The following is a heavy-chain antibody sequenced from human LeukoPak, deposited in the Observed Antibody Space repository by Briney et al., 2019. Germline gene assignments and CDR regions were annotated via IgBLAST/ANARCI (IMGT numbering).Heavy chain of an antibody. CDR1: GYTFTSYD. V-gene: IGHV1-8*03. D-gene: IGHD5-18*01. J-gene: IGHJ4*02. CDR3: ARGLATYSYGLGGDY. Sequence: ASVKVSCKASGYTFTSYDINWVRQATGQGLEWMGWMNPNSGNTGYAQKFQGRVTITRNTSISTAYMELSSLRSGDTAVYYCARGLATYSYGLGGDYWGQGTLVTVSS. CDR2: MNPNSGNT.